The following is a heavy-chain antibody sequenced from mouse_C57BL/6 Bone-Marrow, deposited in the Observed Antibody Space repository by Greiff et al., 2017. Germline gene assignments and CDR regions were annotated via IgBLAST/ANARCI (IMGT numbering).Heavy chain of an antibody. J-gene: IGHJ1*03. Sequence: EVKVVESGEGLVKPGGSLKLSCAASGFTFSSYAMSWVRQTPEKRLEWVAYISSGGDYIYYADTVKGRFTISRDNARNTLYLQMSSLKSEDTAMYYCTREVHGSPWYFDVWGTGTTVTVSS. CDR1: GFTFSSYA. V-gene: IGHV5-9-1*02. D-gene: IGHD1-1*01. CDR2: ISSGGDYI. CDR3: TREVHGSPWYFDV.